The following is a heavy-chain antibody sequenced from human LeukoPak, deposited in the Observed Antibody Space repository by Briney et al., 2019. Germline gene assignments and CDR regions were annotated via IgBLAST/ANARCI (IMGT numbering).Heavy chain of an antibody. CDR2: IHQHGTKE. D-gene: IGHD6-19*01. CDR3: ARDGGIAVAGTKGDYFDY. CDR1: GFNFVAYW. V-gene: IGHV3-7*01. Sequence: PGGALRLSCTTSGFNFVAYWMGWVRQAPGKGLEWVANIHQHGTKENYVDSVKGRFTISRDNAKNSIYLQMNSLRAEDTAVYYCARDGGIAVAGTKGDYFDYWGQGTLVTVSS. J-gene: IGHJ4*02.